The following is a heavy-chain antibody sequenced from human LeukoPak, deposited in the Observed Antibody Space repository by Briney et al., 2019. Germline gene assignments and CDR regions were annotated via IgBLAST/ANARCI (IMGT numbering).Heavy chain of an antibody. V-gene: IGHV4-34*01. CDR2: INDSGST. Sequence: PSETLSLTCAVSGGAFSNYFWTWIRQPPGKGLEWIAEINDSGSTNSNSSLRSRVAISLDTSKNQFSLRLTSVTAADTAVYYCARGQYCSTTTCYSARRYFDFWGQGTLVIVSS. J-gene: IGHJ4*02. D-gene: IGHD2-2*01. CDR3: ARGQYCSTTTCYSARRYFDF. CDR1: GGAFSNYF.